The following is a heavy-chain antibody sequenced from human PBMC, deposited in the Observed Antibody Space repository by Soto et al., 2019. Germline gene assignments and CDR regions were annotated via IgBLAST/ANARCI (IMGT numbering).Heavy chain of an antibody. V-gene: IGHV4-31*03. Sequence: PSETLSLTCTVSGGSISSGGYYWSWIRQHPGKGLEWIGYIYYSGSTYYNPSLKSRVTISVDTSKNQFSLKLSSVTAADTAVYYCARTTASYYGMDVWGQGTTVTVSS. CDR1: GGSISSGGYY. J-gene: IGHJ6*02. D-gene: IGHD4-17*01. CDR3: ARTTASYYGMDV. CDR2: IYYSGST.